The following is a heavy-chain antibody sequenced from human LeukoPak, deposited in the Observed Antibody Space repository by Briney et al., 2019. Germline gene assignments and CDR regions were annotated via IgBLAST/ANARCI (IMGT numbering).Heavy chain of an antibody. CDR2: IYTSGST. CDR3: ARDVSGGWNYYYYGMDV. J-gene: IGHJ6*02. V-gene: IGHV4-4*07. CDR1: GGSISSYY. D-gene: IGHD3-16*01. Sequence: SETLSLTCTVSGGSISSYYWSWIRQPAGKGLEWIGRIYTSGSTNYNPSLKSRVTMSVDTSKNQFSLKLSSVTAADTAVYYCARDVSGGWNYYYYGMDVWGQGTTVTVSS.